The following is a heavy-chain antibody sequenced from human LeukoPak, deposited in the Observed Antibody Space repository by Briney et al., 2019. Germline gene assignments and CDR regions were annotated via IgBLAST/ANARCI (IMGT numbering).Heavy chain of an antibody. CDR3: ARSAYGSGSYYGAPSYYFDY. D-gene: IGHD3-10*01. CDR2: IIPILGIA. J-gene: IGHJ4*02. Sequence: SVKVSCKASGGTFSSYTISWVRQAPGQGLEWMGRIIPILGIANYAQKFQGRVTITADKSTSTAYMELSSLSSEDTAVYYCARSAYGSGSYYGAPSYYFDYWGRGTLVTVSS. V-gene: IGHV1-69*02. CDR1: GGTFSSYT.